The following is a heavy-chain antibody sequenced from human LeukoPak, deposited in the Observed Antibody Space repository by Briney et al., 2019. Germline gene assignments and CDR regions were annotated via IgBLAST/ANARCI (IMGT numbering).Heavy chain of an antibody. J-gene: IGHJ4*02. V-gene: IGHV3-23*01. CDR2: ISGSGGST. D-gene: IGHD1-26*01. Sequence: GGSLRLSCEASGFTFSSYAMSWVRQAPGKGLEWVSAISGSGGSTYYADSVKGRFTISRDNSKNTLYLQMNSLRAEDTAVYYCAKDQYSGSYFNYWGQGTLVTVSS. CDR1: GFTFSSYA. CDR3: AKDQYSGSYFNY.